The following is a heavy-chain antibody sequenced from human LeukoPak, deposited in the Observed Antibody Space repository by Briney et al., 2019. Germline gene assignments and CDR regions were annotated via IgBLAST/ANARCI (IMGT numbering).Heavy chain of an antibody. CDR2: ICPGDSDT. CDR1: GYVFSSYW. CDR3: ARHTTVGGSLRFDY. V-gene: IGHV5-51*01. J-gene: IGHJ4*02. Sequence: GESLKISCKGSGYVFSSYWIGWVRQMPGKGLEYMGIICPGDSDTRYSQSFQGQVTISADKSITTAYLQWSSLKASDTAMYYCARHTTVGGSLRFDYWGQGTLVTVSS. D-gene: IGHD4-23*01.